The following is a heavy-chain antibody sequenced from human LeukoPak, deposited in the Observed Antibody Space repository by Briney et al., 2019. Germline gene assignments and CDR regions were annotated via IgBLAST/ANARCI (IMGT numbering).Heavy chain of an antibody. D-gene: IGHD5-12*01. Sequence: ASVKVSCKASGYTFSSHGICWVRQAPGQGLEWMAWISAYNGNTNYAQKLQGRVTMTTDTSTSTAYMELRSLRSGDTAVYYCARSATKAFDIWGQGTMVTVSS. CDR1: GYTFSSHG. CDR2: ISAYNGNT. V-gene: IGHV1-18*01. CDR3: ARSATKAFDI. J-gene: IGHJ3*02.